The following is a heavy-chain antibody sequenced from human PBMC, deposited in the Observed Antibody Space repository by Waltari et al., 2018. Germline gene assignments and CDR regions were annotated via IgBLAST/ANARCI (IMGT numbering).Heavy chain of an antibody. V-gene: IGHV3-7*01. J-gene: IGHJ4*02. CDR1: GFTFSSYW. D-gene: IGHD6-13*01. CDR2: IKQDGSEK. Sequence: EVQLVESGGGLVQPGGSLRLSCAASGFTFSSYWMSWVRQAPGKGLGWVANIKQDGSEKYYLDSVKGRFTISRDNAKTSLYLQMNSLRAEDTAVYYCARDLSGIAAAGRGNYWGQGTLVTVSS. CDR3: ARDLSGIAAAGRGNY.